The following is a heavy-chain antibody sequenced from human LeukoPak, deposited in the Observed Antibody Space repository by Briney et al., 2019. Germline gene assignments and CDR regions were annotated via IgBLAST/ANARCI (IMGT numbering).Heavy chain of an antibody. D-gene: IGHD6-19*01. CDR2: ITGSSRST. V-gene: IGHV3-23*01. CDR1: GFTFSCYA. Sequence: GGSLRLSCAASGFTFSCYAMSWVRQAPGKGLEWVSTITGSSRSTYYADSVRGRFTISRDNSKNTLYLQMNSLTAEDTAVYYCAKDTPLTAYSPGWSGNSFDSWGQGTLVTVSS. J-gene: IGHJ4*02. CDR3: AKDTPLTAYSPGWSGNSFDS.